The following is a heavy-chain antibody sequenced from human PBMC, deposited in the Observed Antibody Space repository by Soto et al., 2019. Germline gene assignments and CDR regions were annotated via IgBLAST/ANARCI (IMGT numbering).Heavy chain of an antibody. Sequence: GGSLRLSCAASGFTFSSYAMSWVRQAPGKGLEWVSAISGSGGSTYYADSVKGRFTISRDNSKNTLYLQMNSLRAEDTAVYYCAKDLCSSTICYWYIVGIDAVDIWGQGTMVNVPS. CDR3: AKDLCSSTICYWYIVGIDAVDI. CDR1: GFTFSSYA. D-gene: IGHD2-2*01. CDR2: ISGSGGST. V-gene: IGHV3-23*01. J-gene: IGHJ3*02.